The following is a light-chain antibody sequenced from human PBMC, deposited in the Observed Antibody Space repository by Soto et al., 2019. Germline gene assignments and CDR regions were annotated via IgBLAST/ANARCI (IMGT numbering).Light chain of an antibody. CDR2: ATS. CDR3: QQYDNSPGYT. Sequence: EIVLTQSPGTLSLSPGERATLSCRASQSVSSRDLAWYQQKPGQAPRLLIYATSSRAAGIPDRFSGSGSGTDFTLTISRLEPEDFAVYYCQQYDNSPGYTFGQGTKVDIK. CDR1: QSVSSRD. J-gene: IGKJ2*01. V-gene: IGKV3-20*01.